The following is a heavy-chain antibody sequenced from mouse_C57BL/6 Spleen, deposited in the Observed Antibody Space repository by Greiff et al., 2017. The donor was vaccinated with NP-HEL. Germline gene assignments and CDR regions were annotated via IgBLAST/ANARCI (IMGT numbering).Heavy chain of an antibody. V-gene: IGHV1-18*01. CDR3: ARCNYDGYYGFYFDY. J-gene: IGHJ2*01. CDR1: GYTFTDYN. Sequence: VQLQQSGPELVKPGASVKIPCKASGYTFTDYNMDWVKQSHGKSLEWIGDINPNNGGTIYNQKFKGKATLTVDKSSSTAYMELRSLTSEDTAVYYCARCNYDGYYGFYFDYWGQGTTLTVSS. D-gene: IGHD2-3*01. CDR2: INPNNGGT.